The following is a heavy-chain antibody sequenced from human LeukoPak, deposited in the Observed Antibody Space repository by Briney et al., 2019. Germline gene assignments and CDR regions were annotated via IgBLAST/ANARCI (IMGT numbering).Heavy chain of an antibody. J-gene: IGHJ4*02. CDR3: AKVGGRWELLDC. Sequence: GGSLRLSCAASGFSFSNYGMQWVRQAPGKGLEWVAFIQYDGSNKYYADSVKGRFTISRDMSKNTLYLQMNSLRAEDTAVYYCAKVGGRWELLDCWGQGTLVTVSS. CDR1: GFSFSNYG. CDR2: IQYDGSNK. V-gene: IGHV3-30*02. D-gene: IGHD1-26*01.